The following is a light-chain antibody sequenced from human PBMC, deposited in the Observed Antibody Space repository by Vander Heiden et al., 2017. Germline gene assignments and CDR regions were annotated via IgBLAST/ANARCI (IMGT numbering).Light chain of an antibody. CDR2: IDN. CDR1: SSNIGSNS. V-gene: IGLV1-44*01. CDR3: AAWDDNLNGLYV. J-gene: IGLJ1*01. Sequence: QSVLTQQPSASGTPGQRVTISCSGSSSNIGSNSVSWYQRLPGTAPKLLIYIDNRRPSGVPYRFAGSKSGTSASLAISGLQSEDEAEYFCAAWDDNLNGLYVFGTGTKVTVL.